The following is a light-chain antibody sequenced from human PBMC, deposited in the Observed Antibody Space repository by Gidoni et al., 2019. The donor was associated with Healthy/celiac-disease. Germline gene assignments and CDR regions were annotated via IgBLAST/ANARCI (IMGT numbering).Light chain of an antibody. Sequence: QSALTQPASVAGSPGQSITISCTGTCSDVGGYNYVSWYQQHPGKAPKLMIYEVSNRPSGVSNRFSGSKSGNTASLTISGLQAEDEADYYCSSYTSSSTPLVFGGGTKLTVL. CDR2: EVS. V-gene: IGLV2-14*01. J-gene: IGLJ2*01. CDR3: SSYTSSSTPLV. CDR1: CSDVGGYNY.